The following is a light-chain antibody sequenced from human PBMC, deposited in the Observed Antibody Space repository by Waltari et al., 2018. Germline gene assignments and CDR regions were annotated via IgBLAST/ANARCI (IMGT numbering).Light chain of an antibody. CDR3: QQYSSFST. V-gene: IGKV1-5*03. CDR1: QSVGTW. J-gene: IGKJ2*01. Sequence: DIQMTQSPSTLSASVGDRVTISCRASQSVGTWLAWYQQKPGKAPKLLIYMASSLESGVPSRFSGSGSVTEFTLTISSLQPDDFATYSCQQYSSFSTLGQGTKVDI. CDR2: MAS.